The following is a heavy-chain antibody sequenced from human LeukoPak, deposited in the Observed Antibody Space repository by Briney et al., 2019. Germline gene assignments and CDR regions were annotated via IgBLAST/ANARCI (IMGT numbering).Heavy chain of an antibody. CDR1: GGSVSTGSYY. CDR2: IYYSGDT. Sequence: SETLSLTCTVSGGSVSTGSYYWNWIRQPPGKGLEWIGYIYYSGDTKYNPSLKSRVTISVDTSKNQFSLKLSSVTAADTAVYYCARAKWELVESWGQGTLVTVSS. D-gene: IGHD1-26*01. CDR3: ARAKWELVES. J-gene: IGHJ4*02. V-gene: IGHV4-61*01.